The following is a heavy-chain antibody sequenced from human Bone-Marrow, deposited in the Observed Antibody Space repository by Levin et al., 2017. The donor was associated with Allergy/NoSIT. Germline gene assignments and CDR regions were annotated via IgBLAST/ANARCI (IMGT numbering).Heavy chain of an antibody. Sequence: SETLSLTCTVSGGSISSGDYYWSWIRQPPGKGLEWIGYIYYSGSTYYNPSLKSRVTISVDTSKNQFSLKLSSVTAADTAVYYCARDLPHSTVTTVYGMDVWGQGTTVTVSS. D-gene: IGHD4-17*01. J-gene: IGHJ6*02. CDR1: GGSISSGDYY. V-gene: IGHV4-30-4*01. CDR3: ARDLPHSTVTTVYGMDV. CDR2: IYYSGST.